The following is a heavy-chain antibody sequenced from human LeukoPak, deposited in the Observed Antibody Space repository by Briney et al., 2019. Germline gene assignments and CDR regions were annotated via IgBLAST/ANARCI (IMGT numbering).Heavy chain of an antibody. CDR1: GYTFTSYG. V-gene: IGHV1-18*01. Sequence: ASVKVSCKASGYTFTSYGISWVRQAPGHGLEWMGWISAYNGNTNYAQKLQGRVTMTTDTSRSTAYMELRSLRSDDTAVYYCARDRDYYDSSGNDAFDIWGQGTMVTVSS. CDR2: ISAYNGNT. D-gene: IGHD3-22*01. J-gene: IGHJ3*02. CDR3: ARDRDYYDSSGNDAFDI.